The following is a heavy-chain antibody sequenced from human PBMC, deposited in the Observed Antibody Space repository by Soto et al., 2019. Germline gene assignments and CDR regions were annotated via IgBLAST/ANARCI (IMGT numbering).Heavy chain of an antibody. Sequence: QVQLVESGGGVVQPGRSLRLSCAASGFTFSSYAMHWVRQAPGKGLEWVAVISYDGSNKYYADSVKGRFTISRDNSKNTLYLQMKSLRAEDTAVYYCAREGAYCGGDCRHFDYWGQGTLVTVSS. CDR1: GFTFSSYA. CDR3: AREGAYCGGDCRHFDY. V-gene: IGHV3-30-3*01. D-gene: IGHD2-21*02. CDR2: ISYDGSNK. J-gene: IGHJ4*02.